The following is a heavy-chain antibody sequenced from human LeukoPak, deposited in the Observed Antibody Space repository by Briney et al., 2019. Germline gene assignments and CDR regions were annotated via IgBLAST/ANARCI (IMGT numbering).Heavy chain of an antibody. J-gene: IGHJ4*02. CDR1: NGSISSDY. CDR3: AKNYYDSSAYYSDY. V-gene: IGHV4-59*08. Sequence: SETLSLTCSVSNGSISSDYWSWIRQPPGKGLEWIGNVYYTEYTNYNPSFKSRVTISVDTSKNQFSLKLSSVTAADTAVYYCAKNYYDSSAYYSDYWGQGTLVTVSS. D-gene: IGHD3-22*01. CDR2: VYYTEYT.